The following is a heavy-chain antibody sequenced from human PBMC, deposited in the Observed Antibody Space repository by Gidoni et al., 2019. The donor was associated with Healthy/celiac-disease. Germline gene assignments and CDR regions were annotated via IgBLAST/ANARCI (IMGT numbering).Heavy chain of an antibody. V-gene: IGHV4-38-2*02. D-gene: IGHD1-26*01. CDR2: IYHSGST. J-gene: IGHJ4*02. Sequence: QVQLQESGPGLVKPSETLSLTCTVSGYSISSGYYWGWIRQPPGKGLEWIGSIYHSGSTYYNPSLKSRVTISVDTSKNQFSLKLISVTAADTAVYYCARVGGSYYYFDYWGQGTLVTVSS. CDR3: ARVGGSYYYFDY. CDR1: GYSISSGYY.